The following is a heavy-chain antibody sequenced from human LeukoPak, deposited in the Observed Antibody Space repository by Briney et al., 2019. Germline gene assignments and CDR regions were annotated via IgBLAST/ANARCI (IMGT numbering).Heavy chain of an antibody. Sequence: SETLSLTCAVYGGSFSTYYWSWIRQPPGKGLEWIGEINHSGSSNSNPSLRSRVTISVNTSKNQFSLKLSSVTAADTAVYYCARGYYGSGSHCCHMDVWGKGTTITVS. CDR1: GGSFSTYY. J-gene: IGHJ6*03. CDR3: ARGYYGSGSHCCHMDV. D-gene: IGHD3-10*01. V-gene: IGHV4-34*01. CDR2: INHSGSS.